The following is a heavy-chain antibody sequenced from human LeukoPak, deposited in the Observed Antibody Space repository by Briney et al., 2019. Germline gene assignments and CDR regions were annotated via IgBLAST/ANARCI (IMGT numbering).Heavy chain of an antibody. D-gene: IGHD2-15*01. CDR2: ICANSGAT. V-gene: IGHV3-23*01. J-gene: IGHJ4*02. CDR1: GFTFSTYA. Sequence: PGGSLRLSCAASGFTFSTYAMNWVRQTPAKGLEWVSAICANSGATYYADSVKGGFTISRDNSKNTLYLQMNSLRAEDTAVYYCVKAEGGSCYSVGNYWGQGTLVTVSP. CDR3: VKAEGGSCYSVGNY.